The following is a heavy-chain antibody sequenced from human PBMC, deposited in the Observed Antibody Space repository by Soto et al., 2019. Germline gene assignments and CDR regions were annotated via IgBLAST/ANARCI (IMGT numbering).Heavy chain of an antibody. V-gene: IGHV4-31*03. CDR1: GGSISSGGYY. Sequence: SETLSLTCTVSGGSISSGGYYWSWIRQHPGKGLEWIGYIYYSGSTYYNPSLKSRVTTSVDTSKNQFSLKLSSVTAADTAVYYCARGERRWFDTWGQGTLVTVSS. D-gene: IGHD1-1*01. CDR2: IYYSGST. J-gene: IGHJ5*02. CDR3: ARGERRWFDT.